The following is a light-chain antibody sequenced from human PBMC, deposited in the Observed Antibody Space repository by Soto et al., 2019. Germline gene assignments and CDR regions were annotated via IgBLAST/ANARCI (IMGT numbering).Light chain of an antibody. CDR2: GNS. Sequence: QSVLTQPPSVSGAPGQMVTISCTGSSSNIGAGYDVHWYQQLPGTAPKLLIYGNSNRPSGVPDRFSGSKSGTSASLAITGLQAEDEADYYCQSYDGSLSGSYVFGTGTKVTVL. V-gene: IGLV1-40*01. CDR3: QSYDGSLSGSYV. CDR1: SSNIGAGYD. J-gene: IGLJ1*01.